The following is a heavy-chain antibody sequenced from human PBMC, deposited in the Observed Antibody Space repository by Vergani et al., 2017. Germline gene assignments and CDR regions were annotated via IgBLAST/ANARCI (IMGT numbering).Heavy chain of an antibody. CDR1: GYSFTSYW. Sequence: EVQLVQSGAEVKKPGESLRISCKGSGYSFTSYWISWVRQMPGKGLEWMGRIDPSDSYTNYSPSFQGHVTISADKSSSTAYLQWSSLEASDTAMYYCARHGRGYSYGRDYYYYYGMDVWGQGTTVTVSS. CDR3: ARHGRGYSYGRDYYYYYGMDV. V-gene: IGHV5-10-1*01. CDR2: IDPSDSYT. J-gene: IGHJ6*02. D-gene: IGHD5-18*01.